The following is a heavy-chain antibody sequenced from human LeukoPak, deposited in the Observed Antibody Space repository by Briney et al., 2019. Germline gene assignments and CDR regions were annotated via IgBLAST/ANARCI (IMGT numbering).Heavy chain of an antibody. CDR3: ARGVWLGYYDSSGYFDY. CDR2: IIPIFGTA. D-gene: IGHD3-22*01. J-gene: IGHJ4*02. CDR1: GGTFSSYA. V-gene: IGHV1-69*13. Sequence: SVKVSCKASGGTFSSYAISWVRPAPGQGLEWMGGIIPIFGTANYAQKFQGRVTITADESTSTAYMELSSLRSEDTAVYYCARGVWLGYYDSSGYFDYWGQGTLVTVSS.